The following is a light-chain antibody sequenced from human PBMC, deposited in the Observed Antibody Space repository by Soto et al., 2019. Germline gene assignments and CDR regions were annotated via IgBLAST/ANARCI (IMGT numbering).Light chain of an antibody. CDR1: QGISNY. J-gene: IGKJ4*01. V-gene: IGKV1-33*01. CDR2: DVF. Sequence: SQMPPYPSFLHASVGDIVTITCQATQGISNYLNWYRQKRGKAPKLLIYDVFNLETGVQSRFSGSGSGTDVTLSLSSLQSEDIATYDCQQYDNLPLPFGGGTKLEIK. CDR3: QQYDNLPLP.